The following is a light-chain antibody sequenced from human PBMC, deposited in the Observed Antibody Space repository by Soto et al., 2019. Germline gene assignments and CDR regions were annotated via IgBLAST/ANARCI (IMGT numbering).Light chain of an antibody. J-gene: IGKJ1*01. Sequence: EIVVTQSPVTLSVSQGERVTLSCRASQRLSSNLAWYQQRPGQAPRLLIYGASIRATDIPARFIGSGSGTEFTLTISSLHSEDFAAYYCQQYINYPRTFGQGTKVDIK. V-gene: IGKV3-15*01. CDR3: QQYINYPRT. CDR2: GAS. CDR1: QRLSSN.